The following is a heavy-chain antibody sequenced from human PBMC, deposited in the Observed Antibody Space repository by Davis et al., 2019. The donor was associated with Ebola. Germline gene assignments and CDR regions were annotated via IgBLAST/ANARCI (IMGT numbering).Heavy chain of an antibody. CDR2: IIPIFGTA. Sequence: SVKVSCKASGGTFSSYAISWVRQAPGQGLEWMGGIIPIFGTANYAQKFQGRVTITADKSTSTAYMELSSLRSEDTAVYYCARENDYNNGGPNAFDIWGQGTMVTVSS. V-gene: IGHV1-69*06. D-gene: IGHD4-11*01. CDR1: GGTFSSYA. CDR3: ARENDYNNGGPNAFDI. J-gene: IGHJ3*02.